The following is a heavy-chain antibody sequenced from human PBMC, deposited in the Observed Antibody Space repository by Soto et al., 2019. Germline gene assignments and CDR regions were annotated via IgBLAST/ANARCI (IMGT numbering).Heavy chain of an antibody. J-gene: IGHJ4*02. CDR2: VIPIFGTA. D-gene: IGHD3-22*01. V-gene: IGHV1-69*06. CDR3: ARAIFYDSSGYYLPYFDY. CDR1: GGTFSRYA. Sequence: GGSVKVSCKASGGTFSRYAISWVRQAPGQGLEWMGGVIPIFGTANYAQKFQGRVTITAEKSTSTAYMELSSLRSEDTAVYYCARAIFYDSSGYYLPYFDYWGQGTLVTDSS.